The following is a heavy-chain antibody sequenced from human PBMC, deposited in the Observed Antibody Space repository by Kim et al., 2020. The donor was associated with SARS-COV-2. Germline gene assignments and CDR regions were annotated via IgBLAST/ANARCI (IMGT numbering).Heavy chain of an antibody. V-gene: IGHV4-34*01. D-gene: IGHD3-16*01. CDR2: INHSGDT. CDR1: DGSLTGSY. J-gene: IGHJ4*02. CDR3: AQENPSLGATGFVDC. Sequence: SETLSLTCTVEDGSLTGSYWSWVRQVSGKGLEWIGQINHSGDTIYNPSLTSRLTMSVNTSRDQFSLKVTSVSDADTAVFYGAQENPSLGATGFVDCGGQG.